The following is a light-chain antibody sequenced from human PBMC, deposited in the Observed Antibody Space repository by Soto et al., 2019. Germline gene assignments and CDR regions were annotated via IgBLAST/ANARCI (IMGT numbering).Light chain of an antibody. CDR3: QQYGSSPYT. CDR1: QSVSNNY. J-gene: IGKJ2*01. V-gene: IGKV3-20*01. Sequence: EIVLTQSPGTLSLSPGERATLSCRASQSVSNNYLAWYQQKPGQAPRLVIYGASSRATGIPDRFSGSGSGTDFTLTISRLEPEDFAVYYCQQYGSSPYTFGQGTKPEIK. CDR2: GAS.